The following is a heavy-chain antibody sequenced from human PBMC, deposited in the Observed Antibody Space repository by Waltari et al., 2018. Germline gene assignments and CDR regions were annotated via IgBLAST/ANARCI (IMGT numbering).Heavy chain of an antibody. CDR3: ARDRLVRGLAGFDY. CDR2: ISSSSSYI. D-gene: IGHD3-10*01. Sequence: EVQLVESGGGLVKPGGSLRLSCAASGFTFSSYSLTWVRPAPGKGLEWVSSISSSSSYIYYADSVKGRFTISRDNAKNSLYLQMNSLRAEDTAVYYCARDRLVRGLAGFDYWGQGTLVTVSS. CDR1: GFTFSSYS. J-gene: IGHJ4*02. V-gene: IGHV3-21*01.